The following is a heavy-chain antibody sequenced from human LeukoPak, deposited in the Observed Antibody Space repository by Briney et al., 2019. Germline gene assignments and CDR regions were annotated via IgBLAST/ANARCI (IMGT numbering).Heavy chain of an antibody. CDR2: ISGSSTST. CDR1: GFTFSSYE. V-gene: IGHV3-48*03. D-gene: IGHD3-10*01. CDR3: ASQVRAGGGMDV. J-gene: IGHJ6*02. Sequence: PGGSLRLSCAASGFTFSSYEMNWVRQAPGKGLEWVSYISGSSTSTYYADSVKGRFTISRDSAKNSLYLRLNSLRDEDTAVYYCASQVRAGGGMDVWGQGTTVTVSS.